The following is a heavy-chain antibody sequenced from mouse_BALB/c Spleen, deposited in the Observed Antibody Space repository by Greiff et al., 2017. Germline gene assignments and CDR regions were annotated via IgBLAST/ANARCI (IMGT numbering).Heavy chain of an antibody. CDR2: IDPANGNT. CDR3: ARSEGAYYGNHFDY. J-gene: IGHJ2*01. V-gene: IGHV14-3*02. D-gene: IGHD2-10*01. Sequence: VQLQQSGAELVKPGASVKLSCTASGFNIKDTYMHWVKQRPEQGLEWIGRIDPANGNTKYDPKFQGKATITADTSSNTAYLQLSSLTSEDTAVYYGARSEGAYYGNHFDYWGQGTTLTVSS. CDR1: GFNIKDTY.